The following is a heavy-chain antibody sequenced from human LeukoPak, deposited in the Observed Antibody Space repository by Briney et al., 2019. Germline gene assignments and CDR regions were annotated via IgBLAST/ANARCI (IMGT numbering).Heavy chain of an antibody. V-gene: IGHV4-38-2*02. CDR1: GYSISSGYY. Sequence: PSETLSLTCTVSGYSISSGYYWGWIRPPPGKGLEWIGSIYHSGSTYYNPSLKSRVTISVDTSKNQFSLKLSSVTAADTAVYYCARSDLTPDYWGQGTLVTVSS. CDR3: ARSDLTPDY. D-gene: IGHD3-9*01. CDR2: IYHSGST. J-gene: IGHJ4*02.